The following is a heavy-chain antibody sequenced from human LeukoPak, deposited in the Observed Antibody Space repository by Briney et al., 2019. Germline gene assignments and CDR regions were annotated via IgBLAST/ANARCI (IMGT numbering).Heavy chain of an antibody. CDR2: ISWNSGSI. V-gene: IGHV3-9*01. CDR1: GFTFDDYA. J-gene: IGHJ4*02. D-gene: IGHD6-13*01. Sequence: GGSLRLSCAASGFTFDDYAMHWVRQAPGKGLEWVSGISWNSGSIGYADSVKGRFTISRDNAKNSLYLQMNGLRAEDTALYYCAKEATGRVGIAAPGDYWGQGTLVTVSS. CDR3: AKEATGRVGIAAPGDY.